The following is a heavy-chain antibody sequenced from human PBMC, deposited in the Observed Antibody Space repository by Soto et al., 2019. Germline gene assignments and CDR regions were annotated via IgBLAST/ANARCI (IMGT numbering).Heavy chain of an antibody. D-gene: IGHD6-13*01. J-gene: IGHJ5*02. Sequence: ESLKISCKGSGFSFTNYWISSVRQMPGKGLEWMGNIDPVDSYANYSPSFQGHVTFSVDTSISTAYLQWSSLKASDTAMYFCARIESIARNWFDPWGQGTLVTV. CDR3: ARIESIARNWFDP. CDR2: IDPVDSYA. V-gene: IGHV5-10-1*01. CDR1: GFSFTNYW.